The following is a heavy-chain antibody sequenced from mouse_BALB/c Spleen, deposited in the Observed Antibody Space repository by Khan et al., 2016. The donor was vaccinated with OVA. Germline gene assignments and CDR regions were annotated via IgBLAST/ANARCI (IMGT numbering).Heavy chain of an antibody. Sequence: EVQLQESGPGLVKPSQSLSLTCTVTGYSITSGYGWNWIRQFPGNKLEWMGYISYNGSTNYNPSLKSRISLTRNTSKNQFFLQLNSGTTADKATFYSARTARIKYWGQGTTLTVSS. D-gene: IGHD1-2*01. CDR3: ARTARIKY. J-gene: IGHJ2*01. V-gene: IGHV3-2*02. CDR1: GYSITSGYG. CDR2: ISYNGST.